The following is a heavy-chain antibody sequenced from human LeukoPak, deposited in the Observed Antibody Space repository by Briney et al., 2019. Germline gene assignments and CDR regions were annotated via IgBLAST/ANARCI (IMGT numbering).Heavy chain of an antibody. V-gene: IGHV4-34*01. CDR3: ARGGGVTTNPNPFDY. J-gene: IGHJ4*02. D-gene: IGHD4-17*01. CDR1: GGSFSGYY. CDR2: INHSGST. Sequence: PSETLSLTCAVYGGSFSGYYWSWVSQPPGKGLEWIGEINHSGSTNYNPSLKSRVTISVDTSKNQFSLKLSSVTAADTAVYYCARGGGVTTNPNPFDYWGQGTLVTVSS.